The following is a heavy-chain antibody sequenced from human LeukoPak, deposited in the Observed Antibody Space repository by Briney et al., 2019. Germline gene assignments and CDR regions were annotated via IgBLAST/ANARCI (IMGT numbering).Heavy chain of an antibody. CDR3: AASHRGHSYGYFDY. CDR2: VSGSGDET. J-gene: IGHJ4*02. D-gene: IGHD5-18*01. V-gene: IGHV3-23*01. Sequence: GGSLRLSCAASGFTFSTYAMNWVREAPGKALEWVSGVSGSGDETFYADSVKGRFTSSRDNSKNTVYLQMYSLRAEDTAVYYCAASHRGHSYGYFDYWGQGTLVTASS. CDR1: GFTFSTYA.